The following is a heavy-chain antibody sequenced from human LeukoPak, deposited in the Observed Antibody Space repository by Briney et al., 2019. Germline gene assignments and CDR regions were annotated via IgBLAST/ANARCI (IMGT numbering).Heavy chain of an antibody. J-gene: IGHJ4*02. V-gene: IGHV3-74*01. Sequence: PGGSLRLSCAASGFTFSSYWMHWVRQAPGKGLVWVSRINTDGSSTSYADSVKGRFTISRDNAKNSLYLQMNSLRAEDTAVYYCARDRGQQQLAAIFDYWGQGTLVTVSS. CDR1: GFTFSSYW. CDR2: INTDGSST. CDR3: ARDRGQQQLAAIFDY. D-gene: IGHD6-13*01.